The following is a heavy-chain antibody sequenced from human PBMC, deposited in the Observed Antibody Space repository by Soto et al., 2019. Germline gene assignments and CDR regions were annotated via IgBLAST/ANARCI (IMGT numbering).Heavy chain of an antibody. V-gene: IGHV4-59*08. CDR3: ARRGIAAAGTDWFDP. CDR1: GGSISSYY. J-gene: IGHJ5*02. Sequence: PSETLSLTCTVSGGSISSYYWSWIRQPPGKGLEWIGYIYYSGSTNYNPSLKSRVTISVDTSKNQFSLKLSSVTAADTAVYYCARRGIAAAGTDWFDPWGQGTLVTVSS. D-gene: IGHD6-13*01. CDR2: IYYSGST.